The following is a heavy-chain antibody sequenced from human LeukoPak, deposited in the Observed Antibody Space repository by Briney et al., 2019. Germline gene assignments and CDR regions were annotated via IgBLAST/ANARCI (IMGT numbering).Heavy chain of an antibody. CDR2: IYYSGST. CDR1: GGSISSSSYY. D-gene: IGHD3-10*01. CDR3: ARQGGSGTEWAYYYYYYMDV. Sequence: SETLSLTCTVSGGSISSSSYYWGWIRQPPGKGLEWIGSIYYSGSTYYNPSLKSRVTISVDTSKNQFSLKLSSVTAADTAVYYCARQGGSGTEWAYYYYYYMDVWGKGTTVTISS. V-gene: IGHV4-39*01. J-gene: IGHJ6*03.